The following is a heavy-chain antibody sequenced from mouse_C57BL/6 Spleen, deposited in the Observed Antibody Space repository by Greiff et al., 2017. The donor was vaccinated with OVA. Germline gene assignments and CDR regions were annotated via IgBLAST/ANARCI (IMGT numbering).Heavy chain of an antibody. Sequence: DVMLVESGGGLVKPGGSLKLSCAASGFTFSSYAMSWVRQTPEKRLEWVATISDGGSYTYYPDNVKGRFTISRDNAKNNLYLQMSHLKSEDTAMYYCARDQGYSDAMDYWGQGTSVTVSS. D-gene: IGHD2-12*01. V-gene: IGHV5-4*01. CDR3: ARDQGYSDAMDY. J-gene: IGHJ4*01. CDR2: ISDGGSYT. CDR1: GFTFSSYA.